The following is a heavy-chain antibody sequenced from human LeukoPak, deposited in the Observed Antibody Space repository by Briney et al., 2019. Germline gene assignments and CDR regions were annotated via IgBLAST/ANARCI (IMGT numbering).Heavy chain of an antibody. CDR3: AKVRDGYNQIRNAFDI. CDR2: ISGSGGST. V-gene: IGHV3-23*01. D-gene: IGHD5-24*01. J-gene: IGHJ3*02. CDR1: GFTFSSYA. Sequence: GGSLRLSCAASGFTFSSYATSWVRQAPGKGLEWVSAISGSGGSTYYADSVKGRFTISRDNSKNTLYLQMNSLRAEDTAVYYCAKVRDGYNQIRNAFDIWGQGTMVTVSS.